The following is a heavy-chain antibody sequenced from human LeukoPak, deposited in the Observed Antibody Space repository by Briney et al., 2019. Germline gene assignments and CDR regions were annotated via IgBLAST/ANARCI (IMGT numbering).Heavy chain of an antibody. CDR1: GYTFTSYD. CDR2: MNPNSGNT. J-gene: IGHJ1*01. Sequence: ASVKVSCKASGYTFTSYDINWVRQATGQGLEWMGWMNPNSGNTGYAQKFQGRVTMTRNTSISTAYMELSSLRSENTAVYYCARGNYRAPSAEYFQHWGQGTLVTVSS. V-gene: IGHV1-8*01. D-gene: IGHD3-16*02. CDR3: ARGNYRAPSAEYFQH.